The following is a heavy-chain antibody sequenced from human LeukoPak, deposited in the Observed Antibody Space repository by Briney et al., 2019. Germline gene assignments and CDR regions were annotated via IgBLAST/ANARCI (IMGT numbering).Heavy chain of an antibody. CDR1: GFTFSTYA. CDR3: AKVSYGATVTTND. CDR2: ISGSGGST. V-gene: IGHV3-23*01. D-gene: IGHD4-17*01. Sequence: GGSLRLSCAASGFTFSTYAMNWVRQAPGKGLEWVSSISGSGGSTYYADSVKGRFTLSRDNSRNTLYLQMNSLRVEDTAVYYCAKVSYGATVTTNDWGQGTLVTVSS. J-gene: IGHJ4*02.